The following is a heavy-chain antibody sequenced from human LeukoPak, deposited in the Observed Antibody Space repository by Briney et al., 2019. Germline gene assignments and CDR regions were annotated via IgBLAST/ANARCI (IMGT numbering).Heavy chain of an antibody. CDR1: GYIFTSYW. Sequence: GESLKISCKGSGYIFTSYWIGWVRQVPGKGLEWMGIIHPGDSDTRYSPSFQGQVTISADKSISTAYLQWSSLKASDTAIYYCARAGTYYYYHMDVWGKGTTVTVFS. D-gene: IGHD6-19*01. CDR3: ARAGTYYYYHMDV. CDR2: IHPGDSDT. J-gene: IGHJ6*03. V-gene: IGHV5-51*01.